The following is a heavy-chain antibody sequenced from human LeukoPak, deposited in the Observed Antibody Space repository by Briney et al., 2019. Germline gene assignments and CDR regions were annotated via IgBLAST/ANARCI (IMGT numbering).Heavy chain of an antibody. V-gene: IGHV4-4*07. D-gene: IGHD3-22*01. CDR3: AREGYDSSGYYTYYFDY. CDR2: FSSSGTT. CDR1: GDSISYFY. Sequence: SETLSLTCSVSGDSISYFYWSWIRQAAGKGLEWIGRFSSSGTTDYNASLKSRVTMSVDTSKNQFSLKLSSVTAADTAVYYCAREGYDSSGYYTYYFDYWGQGTLVTVSS. J-gene: IGHJ4*02.